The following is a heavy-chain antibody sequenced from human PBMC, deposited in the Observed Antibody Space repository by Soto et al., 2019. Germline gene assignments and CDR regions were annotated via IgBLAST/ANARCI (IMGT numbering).Heavy chain of an antibody. CDR1: GYTFTSYA. V-gene: IGHV1-3*01. D-gene: IGHD3-22*01. Sequence: QVQLVQSGAEVMKPGASVKVSCKASGYTFTSYAMHWVRQAPGQRLEWMGWINAGNGNTKYSQKFQGRVTITRDTSASTAYMELSSLRSEDTAVYYCASSTYYYDSSGYYETYYFDYWGQGTLVTVSS. CDR3: ASSTYYYDSSGYYETYYFDY. CDR2: INAGNGNT. J-gene: IGHJ4*02.